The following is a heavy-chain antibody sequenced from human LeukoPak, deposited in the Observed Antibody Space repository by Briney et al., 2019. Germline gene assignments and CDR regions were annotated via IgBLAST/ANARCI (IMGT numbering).Heavy chain of an antibody. Sequence: GGSLRLSCAASGFAFSSYSMNWVRQAPGKGLEWVSYISRSSSTISYADSVKGRFTISRDNAKNSLYLQMNSLRDEDTAVYYCARDSASGSYRHAFDIWGQGTMVTVSS. CDR3: ARDSASGSYRHAFDI. V-gene: IGHV3-48*02. CDR1: GFAFSSYS. CDR2: ISRSSSTI. D-gene: IGHD1-26*01. J-gene: IGHJ3*02.